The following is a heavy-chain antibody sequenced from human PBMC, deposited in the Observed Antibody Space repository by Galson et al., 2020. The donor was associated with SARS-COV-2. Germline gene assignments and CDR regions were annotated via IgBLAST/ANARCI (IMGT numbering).Heavy chain of an antibody. J-gene: IGHJ5*02. CDR3: ARGHAHYDNSGYLTGWVDP. V-gene: IGHV1-69*05. Sequence: ASVKVSCKASGGTFSNYAISWVRQAPGQGLEWMGGIIPFLGTPNYAQKFQDRVTITTDESTSTAYMQLNSLRSDDTAVYYCARGHAHYDNSGYLTGWVDPWGQGTLVTVSS. CDR2: IIPFLGTP. D-gene: IGHD3-22*01. CDR1: GGTFSNYA.